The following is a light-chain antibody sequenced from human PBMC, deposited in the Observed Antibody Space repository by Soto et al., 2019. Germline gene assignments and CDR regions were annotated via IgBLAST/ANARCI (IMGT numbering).Light chain of an antibody. Sequence: IHITQAPSSLSASVVNRVSIACLASQGISNYLAWYQQKPGKAPKLLIYAASSLQSGVPSRFSGSGSGTDFTLTISSLQPEDFATYYCQQANSFPITFGQGTRLEIK. CDR1: QGISNY. J-gene: IGKJ5*01. CDR3: QQANSFPIT. V-gene: IGKV1-12*01. CDR2: AAS.